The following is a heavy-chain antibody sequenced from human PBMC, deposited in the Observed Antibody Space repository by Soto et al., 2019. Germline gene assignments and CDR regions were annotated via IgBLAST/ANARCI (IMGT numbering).Heavy chain of an antibody. CDR3: ARGYTDFDY. CDR2: ISTYNGNT. J-gene: IGHJ4*02. V-gene: IGHV1-18*01. CDR1: GYSFSSFG. Sequence: QVQLVQSGAEVKNPGASVKVSCKASGYSFSSFGISWVRQAAGQGLEWMGWISTYNGNTNYAQKLQDRITMTTDTSTRTAYMELGSLRSGDTAVYYCARGYTDFDYWGQGTLVTVSS. D-gene: IGHD1-26*01.